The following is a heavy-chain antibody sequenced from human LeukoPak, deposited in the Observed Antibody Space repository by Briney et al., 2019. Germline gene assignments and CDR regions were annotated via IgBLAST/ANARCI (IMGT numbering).Heavy chain of an antibody. CDR1: GFTVSSNY. D-gene: IGHD6-13*01. CDR3: AKEHGGSSWYEDAFDI. V-gene: IGHV3-53*01. CDR2: IYSGGST. J-gene: IGHJ3*02. Sequence: GGSLRLSCAASGFTVSSNYMSWVRQAPGKGLEWVSVIYSGGSTYYADSVKGRFTISRDNSKNTLYLQMNSLRAEDTAVYYCAKEHGGSSWYEDAFDIWGQGTMVTVSS.